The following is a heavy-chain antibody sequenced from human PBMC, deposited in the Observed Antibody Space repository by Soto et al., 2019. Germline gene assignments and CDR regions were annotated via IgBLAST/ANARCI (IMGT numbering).Heavy chain of an antibody. J-gene: IGHJ4*02. D-gene: IGHD5-12*01. Sequence: EVQLLQTGGGLVQPGGSLSLSCAASGFTFSSYAMSWVRQAPGKGLEWVSAISGSGGSTYYADSVKGRFTISRDNSKNTLYLQMNSLRAEETAVYYCAKPGRGYGTEVYYWGQGTLVTVSS. CDR3: AKPGRGYGTEVYY. CDR2: ISGSGGST. V-gene: IGHV3-23*01. CDR1: GFTFSSYA.